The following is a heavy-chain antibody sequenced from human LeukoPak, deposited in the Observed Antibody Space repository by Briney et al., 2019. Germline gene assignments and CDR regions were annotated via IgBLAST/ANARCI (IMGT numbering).Heavy chain of an antibody. Sequence: GRSLRLSCAGSGFTFSSHALHWVRQAPGKGLERVSALNANGDNRYYAKSVKGRFTISRDNSENTLYLHMGSLTAEDMGVYYCARGSSSRYYYGMDVWGPGTTVIVSS. D-gene: IGHD2-2*01. V-gene: IGHV3-64*01. CDR2: LNANGDNR. J-gene: IGHJ6*02. CDR1: GFTFSSHA. CDR3: ARGSSSRYYYGMDV.